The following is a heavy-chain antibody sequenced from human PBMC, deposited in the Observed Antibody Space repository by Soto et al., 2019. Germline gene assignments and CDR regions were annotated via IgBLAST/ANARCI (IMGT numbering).Heavy chain of an antibody. V-gene: IGHV1-3*01. J-gene: IGHJ4*02. D-gene: IGHD5-18*01. Sequence: ASVKVSCKASGYTFTIYTMHWVRQAPGQRLEWMGWINAGNGNTKYSQRFQGRVTITRDTSASTAYMELSSLRSEDTAVYYCARGPYGYKHGHFDYWGQGTLVTVSS. CDR1: GYTFTIYT. CDR3: ARGPYGYKHGHFDY. CDR2: INAGNGNT.